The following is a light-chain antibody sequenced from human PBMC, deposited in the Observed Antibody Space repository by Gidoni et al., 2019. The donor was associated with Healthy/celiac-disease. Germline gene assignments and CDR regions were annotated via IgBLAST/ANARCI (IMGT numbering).Light chain of an antibody. CDR3: HQYNNWPPVT. J-gene: IGKJ1*01. CDR1: QSVSSH. V-gene: IGKV3-15*01. Sequence: GITQPPATLPVSPAKRATLSCRASQSVSSHPAWHQQKPCQAPRLLIYRASTRATGIPARCSGSRSGTEFSLTTSSRQSEDVAVDYCHQYNNWPPVTFGQGTKVEIK. CDR2: RAS.